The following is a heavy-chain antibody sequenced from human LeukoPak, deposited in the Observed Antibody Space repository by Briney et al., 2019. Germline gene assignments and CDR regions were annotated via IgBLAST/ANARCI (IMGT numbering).Heavy chain of an antibody. V-gene: IGHV4-31*03. CDR2: IYYSGST. J-gene: IGHJ4*02. CDR1: GGSISNAAYY. Sequence: SETLSLTCTVSGGSISNAAYYWSWIRQHPGKGLEWIGYIYYSGSTYYNPSLKSRVTISVDTSKNQFSLELNSVTAADMAVYYCARVEAATTNPRFDYWGQXTLVTVSS. D-gene: IGHD5-24*01. CDR3: ARVEAATTNPRFDY.